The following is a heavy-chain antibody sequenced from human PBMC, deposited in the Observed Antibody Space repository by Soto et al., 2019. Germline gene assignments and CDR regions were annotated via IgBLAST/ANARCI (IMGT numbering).Heavy chain of an antibody. Sequence: SETLSLTCTVSGGSISSYYWSWIRQPPGKGLEWIGYIYYSGSTNYNPSLKSRVTISVDTSKNQFSLKLTSATAADTAVYYCARDRRSYYSDGSGLDFWGQGTLVTV. J-gene: IGHJ4*02. V-gene: IGHV4-59*12. CDR3: ARDRRSYYSDGSGLDF. CDR2: IYYSGST. CDR1: GGSISSYY. D-gene: IGHD3-22*01.